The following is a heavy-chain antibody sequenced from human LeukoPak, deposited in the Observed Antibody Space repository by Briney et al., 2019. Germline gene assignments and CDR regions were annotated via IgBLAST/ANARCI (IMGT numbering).Heavy chain of an antibody. D-gene: IGHD3-16*02. Sequence: GASVKVSCXVSGYTLTELSMHWVRQAPGKGLEWMGGFDPEDGETIYAQKFQGRVTMTEDTSTDTAYMELSSLRSEDTAVYYCATVPYDYVWGSYRYTAADYWGQGTLVTVSS. V-gene: IGHV1-24*01. CDR1: GYTLTELS. CDR3: ATVPYDYVWGSYRYTAADY. J-gene: IGHJ4*02. CDR2: FDPEDGET.